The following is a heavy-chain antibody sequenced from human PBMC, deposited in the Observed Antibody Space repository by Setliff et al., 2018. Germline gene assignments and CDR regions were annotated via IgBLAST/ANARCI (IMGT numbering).Heavy chain of an antibody. Sequence: SETLSLTCAVYGGSFNSYYWSWTRQPPGKGLEWIGEINHSGTTNYNPSLKSRVTMSVDASKNQFSLNLSSVTAADTAVYYCARGLSYYDSSGYLLAPYAFDVWGQGTMVTVSS. CDR3: ARGLSYYDSSGYLLAPYAFDV. V-gene: IGHV4-34*01. J-gene: IGHJ3*01. D-gene: IGHD3-22*01. CDR2: INHSGTT. CDR1: GGSFNSYY.